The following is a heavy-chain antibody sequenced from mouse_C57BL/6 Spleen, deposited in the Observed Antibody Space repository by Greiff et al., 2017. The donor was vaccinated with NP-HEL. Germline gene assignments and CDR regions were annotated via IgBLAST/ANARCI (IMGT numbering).Heavy chain of an antibody. CDR2: IYPGDGDT. CDR3: ARSGNSYYGMDY. V-gene: IGHV1-82*01. D-gene: IGHD3-1*01. J-gene: IGHJ4*01. CDR1: GYAFSSSW. Sequence: QVQLKESGPELVKPGASVKISCKASGYAFSSSWMNWVKQRPGKGLEWIGRIYPGDGDTNYNGKFKGKATLTADKSSSTAYMQLSSLTSEDSAVYFCARSGNSYYGMDYWGQGTSVTVSS.